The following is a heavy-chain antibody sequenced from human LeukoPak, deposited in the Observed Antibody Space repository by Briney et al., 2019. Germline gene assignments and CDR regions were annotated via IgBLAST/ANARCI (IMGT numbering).Heavy chain of an antibody. D-gene: IGHD3-3*01. J-gene: IGHJ4*02. CDR2: IRYDGSNK. CDR3: AKGGAYYDFWSGYLFDY. CDR1: GFTFSSYG. V-gene: IGHV3-30*02. Sequence: GGSLRLSSAAWGFTFSSYGMHWVRQAPGKGLEGVAFIRYDGSNKYYADSVKGRFTISRDNSKNTLYLQMNSLGAEDTAVYYCAKGGAYYDFWSGYLFDYWGQGTLVSVSS.